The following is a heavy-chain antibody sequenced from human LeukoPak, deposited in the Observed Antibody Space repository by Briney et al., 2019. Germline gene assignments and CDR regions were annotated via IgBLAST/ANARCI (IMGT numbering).Heavy chain of an antibody. V-gene: IGHV4-39*01. J-gene: IGHJ4*02. CDR2: ISYSGTT. Sequence: PAETLSLTCTVSSASITSSPYFGGWIRQAPGKGLEWIWSISYSGTTYYNPALKSRATISVDTSKNQFSLKLNSVTAADTAVFYCAANSADYNTLGSSYKVWGQGTLVTVSS. CDR3: AANSADYNTLGSSYKV. CDR1: SASITSSPYF. D-gene: IGHD3-10*01.